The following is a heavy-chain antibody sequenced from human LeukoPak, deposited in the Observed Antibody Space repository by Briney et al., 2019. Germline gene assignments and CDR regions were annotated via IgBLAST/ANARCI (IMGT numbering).Heavy chain of an antibody. V-gene: IGHV3-11*01. CDR3: ARDPEYTWAACHAGGLDY. J-gene: IGHJ4*02. D-gene: IGHD1-1*01. CDR2: VSSSGSTI. CDR1: GFTFSDYY. Sequence: SGGSLRLSCAASGFTFSDYYMSWIRQAPGKGLEWVSYVSSSGSTIYYADSVKGRFTISRDNAKNSLYLQMNSLRAEDTAVYYCARDPEYTWAACHAGGLDYWGQGTLGTVSS.